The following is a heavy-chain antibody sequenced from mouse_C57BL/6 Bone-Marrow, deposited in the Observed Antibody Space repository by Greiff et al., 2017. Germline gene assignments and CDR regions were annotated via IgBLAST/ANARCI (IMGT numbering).Heavy chain of an antibody. CDR1: GYTFTYSW. Sequence: QVQLQQSGAELVRPGTSVKMSCKASGYTFTYSWIGWAKQRPGHCLAWIGDFYPGGGFTNYNEKFKGKATLTADKSSSTAYMQLGSLTSEDSAIYYCARAPNWVYFGYWGQGATLTVSS. CDR3: ARAPNWVYFGY. V-gene: IGHV1-63*01. D-gene: IGHD4-1*01. J-gene: IGHJ2*01. CDR2: FYPGGGFT.